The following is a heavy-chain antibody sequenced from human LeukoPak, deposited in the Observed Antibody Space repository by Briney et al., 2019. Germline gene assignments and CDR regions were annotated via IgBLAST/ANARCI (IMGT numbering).Heavy chain of an antibody. V-gene: IGHV3-30*18. CDR3: AKDGRLGDYGEYASSY. D-gene: IGHD4-17*01. CDR2: ISYDGSNK. CDR1: GFTFSSYG. J-gene: IGHJ4*02. Sequence: GGSLRLSCAASGFTFSSYGMHWVRQAPGKGLEWVAVISYDGSNKYYADPVKGRFTISRDNSKNTLYLQMNSLRAEDTAVYYCAKDGRLGDYGEYASSYWGQGTLVTVSS.